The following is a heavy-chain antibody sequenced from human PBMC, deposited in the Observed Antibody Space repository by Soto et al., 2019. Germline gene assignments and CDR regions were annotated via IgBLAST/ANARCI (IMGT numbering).Heavy chain of an antibody. Sequence: ASVKVSCKVSGYTLTELSMHWVRQAPGKGLEWMGGFDPEDGETIYAQKFQGRVTMTEDTSTDTAYMELSSLRSEDTAVYYCATLSNDFWSGPNNWFDPWGQGTLVTVSS. V-gene: IGHV1-24*01. CDR1: GYTLTELS. D-gene: IGHD3-3*01. CDR2: FDPEDGET. CDR3: ATLSNDFWSGPNNWFDP. J-gene: IGHJ5*02.